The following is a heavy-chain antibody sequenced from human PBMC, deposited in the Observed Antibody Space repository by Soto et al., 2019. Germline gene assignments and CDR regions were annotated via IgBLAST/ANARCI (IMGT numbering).Heavy chain of an antibody. CDR1: GYTFTSYA. CDR2: INAGNGNT. CDR3: ARDYDSRDIGY. J-gene: IGHJ4*02. D-gene: IGHD3-22*01. V-gene: IGHV1-3*01. Sequence: ASVKGSCKASGYTFTSYAIHWVRQAPGQRLEWMGWINAGNGNTKYSQKFQGRVTITRDTSASTAYMELSSLRSEDTAVYYCARDYDSRDIGYWGQGTLVTVSS.